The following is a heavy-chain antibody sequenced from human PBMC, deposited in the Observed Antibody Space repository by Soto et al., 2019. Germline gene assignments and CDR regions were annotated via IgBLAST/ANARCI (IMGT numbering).Heavy chain of an antibody. D-gene: IGHD2-2*01. V-gene: IGHV4-30-2*01. CDR3: ASICSSTSCYGRDYYCMDV. CDR1: GGSISSGGYS. CDR2: IYHSGST. Sequence: QLQLQESGSGLVKPSQTLSLTCAVSGGSISSGGYSWSWIRQPPGKGLEWIGYIYHSGSTYYNPSLKSRVTISVDRYKNQFPLKLSAVTAADTAGYYCASICSSTSCYGRDYYCMDVWGQGPTVTVSS. J-gene: IGHJ6*02.